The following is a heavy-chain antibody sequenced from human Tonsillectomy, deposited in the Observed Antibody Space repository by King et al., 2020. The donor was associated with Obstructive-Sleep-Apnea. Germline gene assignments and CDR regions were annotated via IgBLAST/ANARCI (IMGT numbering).Heavy chain of an antibody. J-gene: IGHJ6*02. CDR1: GFTFSSYS. Sequence: EVQLVESGGGLVQPGGSLRLSCAASGFTFSSYSMNWVRQAPGKGLEWVSYISSSSSTIYYADSVKGRFTISRDNAKNSLYLQMNSLRAEDTAVYYCARAPPYSGSYYVGHYYYYYGMDVWGQGTTVTVSS. D-gene: IGHD1-26*01. CDR2: ISSSSSTI. V-gene: IGHV3-48*04. CDR3: ARAPPYSGSYYVGHYYYYYGMDV.